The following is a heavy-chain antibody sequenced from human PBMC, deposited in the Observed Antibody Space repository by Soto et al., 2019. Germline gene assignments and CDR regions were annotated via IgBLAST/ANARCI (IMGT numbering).Heavy chain of an antibody. Sequence: QVQLVESGGGVVQPGRSLRLSCAASGFTFSSYAMHWVRQAPGKGLEWVAVISYDGSNKYYADSVEGRFTISRDNSKNTLYLQMNSLRAEDTAVYYCARDDGLDSGYDWYPFDYWGQGTLVTVSS. V-gene: IGHV3-30-3*01. D-gene: IGHD5-12*01. CDR2: ISYDGSNK. J-gene: IGHJ4*02. CDR1: GFTFSSYA. CDR3: ARDDGLDSGYDWYPFDY.